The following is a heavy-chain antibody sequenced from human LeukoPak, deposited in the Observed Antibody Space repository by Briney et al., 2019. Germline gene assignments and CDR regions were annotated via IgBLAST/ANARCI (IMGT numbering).Heavy chain of an antibody. CDR2: IYYSGST. V-gene: IGHV4-59*08. Sequence: SETLSLTCTVSGDSISSYYWSWIRQPPGKGLEWIGYIYYSGSTNYNPSLKSRVTISVDTSKNQFSLKLSSVTAADTAVYYCARQTEKNDEPDAFDIWGQGTTVTVSS. D-gene: IGHD1-1*01. CDR3: ARQTEKNDEPDAFDI. CDR1: GDSISSYY. J-gene: IGHJ3*02.